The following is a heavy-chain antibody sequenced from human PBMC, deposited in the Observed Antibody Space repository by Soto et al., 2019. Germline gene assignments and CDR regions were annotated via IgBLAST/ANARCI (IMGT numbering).Heavy chain of an antibody. CDR1: GFIFSNYA. Sequence: ESGGGVVQPGRSLRLSCAASGFIFSNYAIHWVHQAPGKGLEWVALISYDGYDKYYTDSVKGRFTISRDNSKNTLYLQMNSLRPEDTAVYYCARAPNRLGGFWFDPWGQGTLVTVSS. CDR3: ARAPNRLGGFWFDP. V-gene: IGHV3-30*04. D-gene: IGHD1-26*01. CDR2: ISYDGYDK. J-gene: IGHJ5*02.